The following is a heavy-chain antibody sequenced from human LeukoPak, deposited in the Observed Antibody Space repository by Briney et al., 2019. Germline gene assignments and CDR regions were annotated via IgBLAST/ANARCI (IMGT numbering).Heavy chain of an antibody. D-gene: IGHD6-19*01. Sequence: SETLSLTCAVYGGSFSDYYWNWIRQSPGKGLEWIGEINHTGTTNYNPSLKSPVTISVDTSKNQFSLKLSSVTAADTAVYYCARVPGGWINWFDPWGQGTLVTVSS. CDR2: INHTGTT. J-gene: IGHJ5*02. V-gene: IGHV4-34*01. CDR1: GGSFSDYY. CDR3: ARVPGGWINWFDP.